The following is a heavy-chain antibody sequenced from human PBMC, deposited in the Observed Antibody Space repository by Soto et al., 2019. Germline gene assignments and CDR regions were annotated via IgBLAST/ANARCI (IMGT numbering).Heavy chain of an antibody. CDR1: GYSISRGLY. J-gene: IGHJ1*01. Sequence: PSETLSLTCAVSGYSISRGLYWGWIRQPPGKGLEWIGTIYRGGITYYNPSLKSRVTISIDTSKNHFSLKLSSVTAADTAVYYCARAGGDYGDYGLFFQHWGQGTLVTVSS. CDR2: IYRGGIT. V-gene: IGHV4-38-2*01. CDR3: ARAGGDYGDYGLFFQH. D-gene: IGHD4-17*01.